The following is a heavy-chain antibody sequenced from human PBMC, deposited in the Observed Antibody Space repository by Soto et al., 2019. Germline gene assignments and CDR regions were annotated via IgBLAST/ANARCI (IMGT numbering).Heavy chain of an antibody. CDR2: IYYSGST. J-gene: IGHJ3*02. V-gene: IGHV4-59*01. CDR3: ARGAVAGMSDAFDI. D-gene: IGHD6-19*01. Sequence: SETLSLTCTVSDGSISSYYWSWIRQPPGKGLEWIGYIYYSGSTNYNPSLKSRVTISVDTSKNQFSLKLSSVTAADTAVYYCARGAVAGMSDAFDIWGQGTMVTVSS. CDR1: DGSISSYY.